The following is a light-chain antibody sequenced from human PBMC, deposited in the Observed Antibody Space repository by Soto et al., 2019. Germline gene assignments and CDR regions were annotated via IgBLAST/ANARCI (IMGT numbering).Light chain of an antibody. V-gene: IGLV2-8*01. CDR3: ASKAGSSRHVV. Sequence: QSVLTQPPSASGSPGRSVTISCTGSRSDIGDSNYVSWYQQHPRKAPKLIISEVINRPSGVPDRFSASKSGNTASLTISGLQAEDEADYYCASKAGSSRHVVFGGGTKVTVL. CDR2: EVI. CDR1: RSDIGDSNY. J-gene: IGLJ2*01.